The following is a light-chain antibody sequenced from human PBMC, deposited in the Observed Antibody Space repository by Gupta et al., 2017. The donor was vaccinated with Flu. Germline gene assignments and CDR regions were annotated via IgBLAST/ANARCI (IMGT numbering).Light chain of an antibody. CDR3: RQALQTPRT. CDR1: QGPLHDNGHNY. CDR2: LRS. Sequence: DIVMSQSPLALPVTPGEPASIPCRSCQGPLHDNGHNYLLWYLQKPGQSPHLLTYLRSNRAPGVPDGFSGTGSGTDFTLKISRGAAEDVGVYYCRQALQTPRTFGQGTRLEIK. J-gene: IGKJ2*01. V-gene: IGKV2-28*01.